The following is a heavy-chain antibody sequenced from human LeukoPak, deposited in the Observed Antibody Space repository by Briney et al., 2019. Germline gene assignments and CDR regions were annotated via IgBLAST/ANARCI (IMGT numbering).Heavy chain of an antibody. CDR1: GFTVSSNH. Sequence: PGGSLRLSCAASGFTVSSNHMSWVRQAPGKGLEWVSVIYSGGSTYYADSVKGRFTISRDNSKNTLYLQMNSLRAEDTAVYYCARGKVTVPLYYFDYWGQGTLVTVSS. J-gene: IGHJ4*02. D-gene: IGHD4-11*01. V-gene: IGHV3-66*02. CDR3: ARGKVTVPLYYFDY. CDR2: IYSGGST.